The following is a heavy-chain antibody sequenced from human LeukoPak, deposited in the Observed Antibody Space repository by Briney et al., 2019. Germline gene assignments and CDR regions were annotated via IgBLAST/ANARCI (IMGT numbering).Heavy chain of an antibody. V-gene: IGHV3-23*01. J-gene: IGHJ3*01. CDR3: AKVDSSERSGIWTAFDV. CDR1: GFSIRLYV. D-gene: IGHD3-3*01. Sequence: PGGSLRLSCAASGFSIRLYVMSWVRQAPGKGLEWVSVISGSGTSTHYADSVKGRFTISRDNSKKTLNLQMNSLTAEDTAVYYCAKVDSSERSGIWTAFDVWGRGTMVTVSS. CDR2: ISGSGTST.